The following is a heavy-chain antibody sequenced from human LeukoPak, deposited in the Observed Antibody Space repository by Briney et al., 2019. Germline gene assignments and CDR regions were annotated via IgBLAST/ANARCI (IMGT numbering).Heavy chain of an antibody. CDR2: INPTTGDT. CDR3: ARYGFSAVWQGGWHAFDI. CDR1: GYTFTSYY. V-gene: IGHV1-46*01. Sequence: VSVKVSCKASGYTFTSYYMHWVRQAPGQGLEWMGIINPTTGDTTYAQKFQGRLTMTRDMSTSTVYMELSRLTSEDTAVFYCARYGFSAVWQGGWHAFDIWGQGTVVTVSS. D-gene: IGHD2-15*01. J-gene: IGHJ3*02.